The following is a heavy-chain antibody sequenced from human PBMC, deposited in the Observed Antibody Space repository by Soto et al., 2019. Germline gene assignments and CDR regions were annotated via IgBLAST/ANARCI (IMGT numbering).Heavy chain of an antibody. D-gene: IGHD2-2*01. CDR3: ARYQKGPFDH. CDR2: IYYTGST. V-gene: IGHV4-30-4*01. J-gene: IGHJ4*02. Sequence: LSLTCTVSGGSISSGDYYWSWIRQPPGKGLEWIGYIYYTGSTYYNPSLKSRLTISIDRSKNHFSLNLTSATAADTAVYFCARYQKGPFDHWGQGTLVPVSS. CDR1: GGSISSGDYY.